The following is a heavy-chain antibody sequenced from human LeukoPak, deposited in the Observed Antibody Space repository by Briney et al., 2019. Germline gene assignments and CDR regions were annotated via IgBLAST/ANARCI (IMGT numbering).Heavy chain of an antibody. Sequence: GGSLRLSCAASGFTFSSYWMSWIRQAPGKGLEWVANIKQDGSEKYYVDSVKGRFTISRDNAKNSLYLQMNSLRAEDTAVYYCAREHTIFGVVFNYYYYYGMDVWGQGTTVTVSS. CDR2: IKQDGSEK. V-gene: IGHV3-7*01. CDR1: GFTFSSYW. J-gene: IGHJ6*02. D-gene: IGHD3-3*01. CDR3: AREHTIFGVVFNYYYYYGMDV.